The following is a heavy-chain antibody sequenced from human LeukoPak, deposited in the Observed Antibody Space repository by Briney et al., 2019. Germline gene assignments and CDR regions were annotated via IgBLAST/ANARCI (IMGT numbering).Heavy chain of an antibody. CDR2: INHSGGT. CDR3: ARTYYDFWSGYSGGYYFDY. CDR1: GGSFSGYY. Sequence: SETLSLTCAVYGGSFSGYYWSWIRQPPGKGLEWIGEINHSGGTNYNPSLKSRVTISVDTSKTQFSLKLSSVTAADTAVYYCARTYYDFWSGYSGGYYFDYWGQGTLVTVSS. D-gene: IGHD3-3*01. J-gene: IGHJ4*02. V-gene: IGHV4-34*01.